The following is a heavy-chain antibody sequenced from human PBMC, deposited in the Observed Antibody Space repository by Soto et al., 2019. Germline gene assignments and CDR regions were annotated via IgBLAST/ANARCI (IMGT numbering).Heavy chain of an antibody. CDR1: GYTFTSYY. D-gene: IGHD3-22*01. CDR2: INPSGGST. J-gene: IGHJ5*02. CDR3: ARDSSVDYYDSSGYYSLGWFDP. Sequence: QVQLVQSGAEVKKPGASVKVSCKASGYTFTSYYMHWVRQAPGQGLEWMGIINPSGGSTSYAQKFQGGVTMTRDTSTSTVYMELSSLRSEDTAVYYCARDSSVDYYDSSGYYSLGWFDPWGQGTLVTVSS. V-gene: IGHV1-46*01.